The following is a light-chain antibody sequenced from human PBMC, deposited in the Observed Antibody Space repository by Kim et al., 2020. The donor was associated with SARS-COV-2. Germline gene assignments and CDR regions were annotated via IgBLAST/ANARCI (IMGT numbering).Light chain of an antibody. CDR1: NIGSKS. CDR2: YDS. Sequence: SYELTQPPSVSVAPGKTARITCGGNNIGSKSVHWYQKKPGQAAVLVIYYDSDPPSVPPERFSGATSGTTATLTISGVDGGDEADYYRQVWDSSSDHPVFG. J-gene: IGLJ3*02. CDR3: QVWDSSSDHPV. V-gene: IGLV3-21*04.